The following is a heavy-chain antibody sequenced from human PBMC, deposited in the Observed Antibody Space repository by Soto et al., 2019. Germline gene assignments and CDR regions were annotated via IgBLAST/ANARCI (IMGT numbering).Heavy chain of an antibody. CDR1: GYNFTRFG. D-gene: IGHD3-22*01. V-gene: IGHV1-18*01. J-gene: IGHJ6*02. CDR3: GREGHQLAEEDYYLCGGMDV. Sequence: QFQLVQSGAEVKKPGASVKVSCKASGYNFTRFGISWVRQAPGHGLEWMGWMGAHGSHTRQAQKFQGRLNMPADAAMNTGCFALSSLTADDTALYYCGREGHQLAEEDYYLCGGMDVWGQGTPVIVSS. CDR2: MGAHGSHT.